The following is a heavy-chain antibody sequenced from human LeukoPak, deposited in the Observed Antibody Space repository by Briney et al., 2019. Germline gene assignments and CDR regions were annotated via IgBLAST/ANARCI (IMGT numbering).Heavy chain of an antibody. CDR2: ISGSGGST. J-gene: IGHJ3*02. V-gene: IGHV3-23*01. CDR1: GFTFTSYS. D-gene: IGHD1-1*01. CDR3: AKEGRGTLHAFDI. Sequence: PGGSLRLSCAASGFTFTSYSMNWVRQAPGKGLEWVSAISGSGGSTYYADSVKGRFTISRDNSKNTLYLQMNSLRAEDTAVYYCAKEGRGTLHAFDIWGQGTMVTVSS.